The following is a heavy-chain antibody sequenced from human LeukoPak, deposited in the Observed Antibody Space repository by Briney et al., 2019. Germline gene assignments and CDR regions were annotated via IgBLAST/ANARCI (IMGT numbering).Heavy chain of an antibody. V-gene: IGHV3-53*01. Sequence: PGGSLRLSCEASGFIVSGNYMSWVRQAPGKGLEWVSVIYSAGTTYYAESVKGRFTISRDNSKNTLYLQMNSLRAGDTAVYYCTGGVRGVFPWGQGTLVTVSS. CDR3: TGGVRGVFP. CDR1: GFIVSGNY. D-gene: IGHD3-10*01. J-gene: IGHJ5*02. CDR2: IYSAGTT.